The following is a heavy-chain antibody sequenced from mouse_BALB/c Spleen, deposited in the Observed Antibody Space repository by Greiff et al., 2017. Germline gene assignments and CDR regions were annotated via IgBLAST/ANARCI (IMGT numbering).Heavy chain of an antibody. CDR1: GFTFSDYY. D-gene: IGHD2-2*01. V-gene: IGHV5-4*02. J-gene: IGHJ1*01. Sequence: EVQLVESGGGLVKPGGSLKLSCAASGFTFSDYYMYWVRQTPEKRLEWVATISDGGSYTYYPDSVKGRFTISRDNAKNNLYLQMSSLKSEDTAMYYCARDGFYWYFDVWGAGTTVTVSS. CDR2: ISDGGSYT. CDR3: ARDGFYWYFDV.